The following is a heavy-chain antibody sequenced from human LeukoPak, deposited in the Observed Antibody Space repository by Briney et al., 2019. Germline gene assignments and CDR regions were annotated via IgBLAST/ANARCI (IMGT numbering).Heavy chain of an antibody. CDR2: INDGGYNT. V-gene: IGHV3-23*01. CDR1: GFTFSTYD. D-gene: IGHD4-23*01. Sequence: GGSLRLSCAASGFTFSTYDMNWVRQAPGKGLEWVAAINDGGYNTYYADSVRGRFTISRDNAKNTLYLQMNSLRAEDTAVYYCAKKETVVSPGNYFDHWGQGILVTVSS. CDR3: AKKETVVSPGNYFDH. J-gene: IGHJ4*02.